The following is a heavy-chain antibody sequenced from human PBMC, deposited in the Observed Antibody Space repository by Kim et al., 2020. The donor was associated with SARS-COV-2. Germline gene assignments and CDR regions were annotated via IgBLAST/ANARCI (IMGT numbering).Heavy chain of an antibody. CDR1: GGTFSSYA. J-gene: IGHJ3*02. V-gene: IGHV1-69*13. CDR2: IIPIFGTA. D-gene: IGHD3-10*01. CDR3: ARPGGGSGSYRDAFDI. Sequence: SVKVSCKASGGTFSSYAISWVRQAPGQGLEWMGGIIPIFGTANYAQKFQGRVTITADESTSTAYMELSSLRSEDTAVYYCARPGGGSGSYRDAFDIWGQGTMVTVSS.